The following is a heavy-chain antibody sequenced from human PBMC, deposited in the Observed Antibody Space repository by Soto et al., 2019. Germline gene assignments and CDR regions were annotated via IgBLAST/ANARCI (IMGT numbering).Heavy chain of an antibody. J-gene: IGHJ3*02. CDR2: IKEDGSGK. V-gene: IGHV3-7*01. CDR1: GFSFSKFW. D-gene: IGHD3-22*01. Sequence: PGGSLRLSCEGSGFSFSKFWMSWVRQAPGKGLECVANIKEDGSGKYYVDSVKGRFTISRDNAKNSLYLQMNSLRVEDTAMYYCVRGVEADGDDYYDSSGNDAFDIWGQGTMVTVSS. CDR3: VRGVEADGDDYYDSSGNDAFDI.